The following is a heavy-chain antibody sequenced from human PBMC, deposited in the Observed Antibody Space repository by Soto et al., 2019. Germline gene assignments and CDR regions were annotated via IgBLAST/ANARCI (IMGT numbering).Heavy chain of an antibody. Sequence: PLEILSLTCAVSGASVSSTYWWSWVRQPPGKGPEWIGEINHRGSANYNPSLKSRVTISVDTPKNQFSLKLSSVTAADTAVYYCATGGAVWFGSVWGQGTTVTVSS. D-gene: IGHD3-10*01. V-gene: IGHV4-4*02. CDR3: ATGGAVWFGSV. J-gene: IGHJ6*02. CDR2: INHRGSA. CDR1: GASVSSTYW.